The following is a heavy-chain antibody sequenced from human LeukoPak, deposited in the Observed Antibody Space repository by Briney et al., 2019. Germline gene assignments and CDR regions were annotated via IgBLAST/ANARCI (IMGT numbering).Heavy chain of an antibody. J-gene: IGHJ4*02. Sequence: GESLKISCKGSGYSFTSYWIGWVRQLPGKGLEWMGIIYPGDSDTRYSPSFQGQVTISADKSISTAYLQWSSLKASGTAMYYCARHESGSYSPFDYWGQGTLVTVSS. V-gene: IGHV5-51*01. CDR1: GYSFTSYW. CDR3: ARHESGSYSPFDY. CDR2: IYPGDSDT. D-gene: IGHD1-26*01.